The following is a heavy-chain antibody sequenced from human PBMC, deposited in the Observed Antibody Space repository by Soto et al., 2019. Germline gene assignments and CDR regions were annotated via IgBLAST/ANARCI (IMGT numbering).Heavy chain of an antibody. CDR2: INPNSGGT. V-gene: IGHV1-2*04. CDR3: ARSYHRPAVAGTELFYFDY. Sequence: ASVKVSCKASGYTFTSYAMHWVRQAPGQGLEWMGWINPNSGGTNYAQKFQGWVTMTRDTSISTAYMELSRLRSDDTAAYYCARSYHRPAVAGTELFYFDYWGQGTLVTVSS. J-gene: IGHJ4*02. CDR1: GYTFTSYA. D-gene: IGHD6-19*01.